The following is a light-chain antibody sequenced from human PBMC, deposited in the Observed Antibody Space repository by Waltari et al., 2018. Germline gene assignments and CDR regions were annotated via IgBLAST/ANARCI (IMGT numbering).Light chain of an antibody. Sequence: DIVMTQSPLSSPVTLGQPASISCRSSQSLIQRDGNTYLTWLQQRPGQPPRLLLYKISNRFSGVPDRFSGSVAGTDFTLKISRVELEDVGIYYCMQGTQFPYTFGQGTKLEIK. V-gene: IGKV2-24*01. J-gene: IGKJ2*01. CDR1: QSLIQRDGNTY. CDR3: MQGTQFPYT. CDR2: KIS.